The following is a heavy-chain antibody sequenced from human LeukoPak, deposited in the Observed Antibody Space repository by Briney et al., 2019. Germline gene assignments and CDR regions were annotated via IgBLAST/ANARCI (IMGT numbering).Heavy chain of an antibody. CDR2: ISSSSSYI. Sequence: GESLRLSCAAFGFTFSSYSTNWVRQAPGMGLEWVSSISSSSSYIYYADSVKGRFTISRDNAKNSLYLQMNRLRAEDTAVYYCARDRSDRLAVAGTSAFDYWGQGTLVTVSS. J-gene: IGHJ4*02. CDR1: GFTFSSYS. D-gene: IGHD6-19*01. V-gene: IGHV3-21*01. CDR3: ARDRSDRLAVAGTSAFDY.